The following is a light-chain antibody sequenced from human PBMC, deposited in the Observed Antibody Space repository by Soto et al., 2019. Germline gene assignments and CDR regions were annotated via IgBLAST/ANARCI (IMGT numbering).Light chain of an antibody. J-gene: IGKJ5*01. CDR2: AAS. Sequence: DIQMTQSPSSLSASVGDRVTITCRASESISRHLNWYQQKPGKAPNLLIYAASSLQNGGPSRFSGSGSGTDFTLTISNLQPEDFVTYYCQQSYSTLAINFGQGTRLEIK. CDR3: QQSYSTLAIN. CDR1: ESISRH. V-gene: IGKV1-39*01.